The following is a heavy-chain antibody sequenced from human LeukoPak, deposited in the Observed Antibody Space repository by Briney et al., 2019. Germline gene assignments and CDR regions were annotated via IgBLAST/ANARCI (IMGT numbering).Heavy chain of an antibody. CDR2: INHSGST. CDR3: ARSYDYVWGSYRYTSRNWFDP. V-gene: IGHV4-34*01. J-gene: IGHJ5*02. Sequence: SETLSLTCTVSGGSISSYYWSWIRQPPGKGLEWIGEINHSGSTNYNPSLKSRVTISVDTSKNQFSLKLSSVTAADTAVYYCARSYDYVWGSYRYTSRNWFDPWGQGTLVTVSS. D-gene: IGHD3-16*02. CDR1: GGSISSYY.